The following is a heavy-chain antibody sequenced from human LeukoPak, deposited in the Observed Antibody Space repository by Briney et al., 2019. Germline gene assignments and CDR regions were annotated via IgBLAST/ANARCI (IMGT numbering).Heavy chain of an antibody. CDR2: ISSSGSTM. J-gene: IGHJ4*02. V-gene: IGHV3-48*03. CDR3: ARDIIADY. CDR1: GFSFSSYE. Sequence: GGSLRLSCAASGFSFSSYEMTWVRQAPGRGLEWVSYISSSGSTMYYADSVKGRFTISRDNAKNSLYLQMNSLRADDTAVYYCARDIIADYWGQGTLVTVSS. D-gene: IGHD3-10*01.